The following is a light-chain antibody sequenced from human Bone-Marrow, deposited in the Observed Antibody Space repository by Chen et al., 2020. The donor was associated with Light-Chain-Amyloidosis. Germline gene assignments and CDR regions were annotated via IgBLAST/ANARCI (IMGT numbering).Light chain of an antibody. V-gene: IGLV3-21*02. J-gene: IGLJ3*02. CDR3: QVWDRSSDRPV. Sequence: SYVLTQPSSVSVAPGQTATIAWGGNNIGSTSVHWYQQTPGQAPLLVVYDDSDRPSGIPEGLSGSNAGTTATRTISRVEAGDEADYYCQVWDRSSDRPVFGGGTKLTVL. CDR2: DDS. CDR1: NIGSTS.